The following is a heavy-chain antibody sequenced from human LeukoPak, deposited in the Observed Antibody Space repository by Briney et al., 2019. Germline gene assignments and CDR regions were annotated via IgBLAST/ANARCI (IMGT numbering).Heavy chain of an antibody. CDR3: AREVGASGWYNWFDP. J-gene: IGHJ5*02. V-gene: IGHV3-48*01. CDR2: ISGSDGST. D-gene: IGHD6-19*01. CDR1: GFTFSSYS. Sequence: GGSLRLSCAASGFTFSSYSMNWVRQAPGKGLEWVSGISGSDGSTNYADSVKGRFTISRDNAKNSLYLQMNSLRAEDTAVYYCAREVGASGWYNWFDPWGQGTLVTVSS.